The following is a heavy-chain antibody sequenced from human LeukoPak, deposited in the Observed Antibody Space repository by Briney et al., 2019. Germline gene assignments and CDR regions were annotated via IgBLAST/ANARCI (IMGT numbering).Heavy chain of an antibody. CDR1: GLTFSNFA. D-gene: IGHD5-18*01. Sequence: GGSLRLSCAASGLTFSNFAMTWVRQTPGKGLEWVSALSASGGGTFYAPSVKGRFTISRDNSKNTVSLQMNSLRAEDTALYYCATVLHTSMTTWAAFDTWGQGTVATVSS. CDR3: ATVLHTSMTTWAAFDT. V-gene: IGHV3-23*01. CDR2: LSASGGGT. J-gene: IGHJ3*02.